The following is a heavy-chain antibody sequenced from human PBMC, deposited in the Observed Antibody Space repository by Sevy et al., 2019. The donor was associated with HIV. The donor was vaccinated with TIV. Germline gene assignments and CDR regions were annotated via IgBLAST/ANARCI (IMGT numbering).Heavy chain of an antibody. J-gene: IGHJ4*02. V-gene: IGHV3-23*01. D-gene: IGHD1-7*01. CDR3: ARRVSLTGTTD. CDR2: SSGTGDDT. Sequence: GGSLRLSCAASGFTFSSSTMSWVRQTPGKGLEWVSSSGTGDDTYYADSVKGRFTISRDNSKTTLYLQMSSLRAEDSAVYYCARRVSLTGTTDWGQGSLVTVSS. CDR1: GFTFSSST.